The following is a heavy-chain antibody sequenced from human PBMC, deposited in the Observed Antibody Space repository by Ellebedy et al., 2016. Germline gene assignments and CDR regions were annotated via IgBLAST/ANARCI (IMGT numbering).Heavy chain of an antibody. CDR2: INPSGGST. V-gene: IGHV1-46*01. D-gene: IGHD2-21*02. CDR1: GYTFTSYY. J-gene: IGHJ4*02. CDR3: PRDSAEVLVTAPAPYFDY. Sequence: ASVKVSCKASGYTFTSYYMHWVRQAPGQGLEWMGIINPSGGSTSYAQKFQDRVTMTRDTSTSTVYMELSSLRSEDTAVYYCPRDSAEVLVTAPAPYFDYWGQGTLVTVSS.